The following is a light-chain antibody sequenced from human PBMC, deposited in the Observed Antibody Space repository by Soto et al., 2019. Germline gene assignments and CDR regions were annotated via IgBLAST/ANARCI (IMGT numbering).Light chain of an antibody. Sequence: EIQVTQSPTSLSASVGDRVTITCRASQDIRNFVAWYQQKPGKAPKLLIYAASTLQSGVPSRFSGSGSGTDFTLTINSLQPEDVATYSCQKYSSVPVFGPGTKVEIK. CDR1: QDIRNF. V-gene: IGKV1-27*01. CDR2: AAS. J-gene: IGKJ3*01. CDR3: QKYSSVPV.